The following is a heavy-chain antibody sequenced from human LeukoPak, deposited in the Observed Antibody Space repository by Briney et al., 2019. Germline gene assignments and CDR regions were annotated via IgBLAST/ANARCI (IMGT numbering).Heavy chain of an antibody. CDR2: IYYSGST. CDR3: ARPWGAKPTQPFDY. Sequence: SETLSLTCTVSGGSISSSSYYWGWIRQPPGKGLEWIGSIYYSGSTYYNPSLKSRVTISVDTSKNQFSLKLSSVTAADTAVYYCARPWGAKPTQPFDYWGQGTLVTVSS. V-gene: IGHV4-39*01. D-gene: IGHD3-16*01. CDR1: GGSISSSSYY. J-gene: IGHJ4*02.